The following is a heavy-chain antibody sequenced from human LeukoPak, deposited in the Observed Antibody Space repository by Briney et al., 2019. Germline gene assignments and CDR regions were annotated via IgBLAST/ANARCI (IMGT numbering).Heavy chain of an antibody. V-gene: IGHV4-38-2*02. CDR1: GYFISSGYY. D-gene: IGHD3-10*01. CDR2: IYYSGST. Sequence: SETLSLTCTVSGYFISSGYYWGWIRQPPGKGLEWIGSIYYSGSTYYNPSLKSRVTISVDTSKNQFSLKLSSVTAADTAVYYCARQPMVRGDTFDYWGQGTLVTVSS. CDR3: ARQPMVRGDTFDY. J-gene: IGHJ4*02.